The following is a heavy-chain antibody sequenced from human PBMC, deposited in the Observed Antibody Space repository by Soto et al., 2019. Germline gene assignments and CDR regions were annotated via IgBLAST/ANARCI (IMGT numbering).Heavy chain of an antibody. CDR3: AREGTVTTRYYDILTGYPDY. J-gene: IGHJ4*02. V-gene: IGHV1-3*01. CDR2: INAGNGNT. Sequence: KVYCKSAGYTFXRYAMHWLSKANGQRLEWMGWINAGNGNTKYSQKFQGRVTITRDTSASTAYMELSSLRSEDTAVYYCAREGTVTTRYYDILTGYPDYWGQGTLVTVSS. CDR1: GYTFXRYA. D-gene: IGHD3-9*01.